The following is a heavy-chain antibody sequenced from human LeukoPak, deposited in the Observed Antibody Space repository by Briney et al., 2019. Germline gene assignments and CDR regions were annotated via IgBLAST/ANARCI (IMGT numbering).Heavy chain of an antibody. V-gene: IGHV3-21*04. D-gene: IGHD5-18*01. CDR3: ARGGYTYGPGL. J-gene: IGHJ4*02. CDR2: ISSGSDYI. CDR1: GFTFSSYS. Sequence: GGSLRLSCTAFGFTFSSYSLNWVRQAPGKGLEWVSSISSGSDYIYYADSVKGRFTISRDNSNSMVFLQMDSLTADDTALYFCARGGYTYGPGLWGQGTLVTVSS.